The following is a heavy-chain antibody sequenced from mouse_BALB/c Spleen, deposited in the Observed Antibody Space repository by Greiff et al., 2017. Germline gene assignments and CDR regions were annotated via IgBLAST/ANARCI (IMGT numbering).Heavy chain of an antibody. CDR3: ARDDGYYGYVAY. D-gene: IGHD1-2*01. CDR2: ISDGGSYT. V-gene: IGHV5-4*02. J-gene: IGHJ3*01. CDR1: GFTFSDYY. Sequence: DVMLVESGGGLVKPGGSLKLSCAASGFTFSDYYMYWVRQTPEKRLEWVATISDGGSYTYYPDSVKGRFTISRDNAKNNLYLQMSSLKSEDTAMYYCARDDGYYGYVAYWGQGTLVTVSA.